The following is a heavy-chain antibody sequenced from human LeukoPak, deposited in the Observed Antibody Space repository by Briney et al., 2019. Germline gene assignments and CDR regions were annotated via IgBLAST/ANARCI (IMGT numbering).Heavy chain of an antibody. J-gene: IGHJ4*02. V-gene: IGHV3-21*01. CDR1: GFTFSNYW. Sequence: GGSLRLSCVASGFTFSNYWMTWVRQAPGKGLEWVSSISSSSSYIYYGDSVKGRLTISRDNAKNSLYLQMNSLRVEDTAVYYCARGGDGYNSPFDYWGQGTPVTVSS. D-gene: IGHD5-24*01. CDR2: ISSSSSYI. CDR3: ARGGDGYNSPFDY.